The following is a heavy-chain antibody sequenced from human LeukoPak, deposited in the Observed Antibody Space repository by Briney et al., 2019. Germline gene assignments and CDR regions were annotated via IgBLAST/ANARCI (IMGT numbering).Heavy chain of an antibody. CDR2: IYSGGST. CDR3: ARHSDC. J-gene: IGHJ4*02. V-gene: IGHV3-66*04. CDR1: GFTLRSNL. Sequence: GGSLTLSCAHSGFTLRSNLMRWGRQAPGKRQEWVSVIYSGGSTYYADSVKGRFTVSRDNSKNTLYLQMNSLRAEDTAVYYCARHSDCWGQGTLVTVSS.